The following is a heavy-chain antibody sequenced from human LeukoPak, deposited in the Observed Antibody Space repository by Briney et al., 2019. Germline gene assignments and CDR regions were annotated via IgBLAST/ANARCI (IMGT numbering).Heavy chain of an antibody. CDR1: GFSVSSNY. V-gene: IGHV3-53*01. D-gene: IGHD2-15*01. Sequence: GGSLRLSCAASGFSVSSNYMSWVRQAPGKGLEWVALIYSDETTYYADSVKGRFTISRDNSKSTLYLQMNSLRAEDTAVYHCARHWALRAQGTLVTVSS. CDR3: ARHWAL. CDR2: IYSDETT. J-gene: IGHJ4*02.